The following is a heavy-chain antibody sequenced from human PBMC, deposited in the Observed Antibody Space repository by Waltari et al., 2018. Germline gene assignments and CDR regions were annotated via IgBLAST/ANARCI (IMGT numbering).Heavy chain of an antibody. Sequence: EVQLVESGGGLIQPGGSLRLSWAASGFTGSSNYMTWVRQAPGKGLEWVSIIYTGGTTYYADSVKGRFAIPTDNSKNTLYLQMNSLRVEDTAVYYCARDRTRVGGMDVWGQGTTVTVSS. CDR1: GFTGSSNY. J-gene: IGHJ6*02. CDR2: IYTGGTT. V-gene: IGHV3-53*01. D-gene: IGHD4-17*01. CDR3: ARDRTRVGGMDV.